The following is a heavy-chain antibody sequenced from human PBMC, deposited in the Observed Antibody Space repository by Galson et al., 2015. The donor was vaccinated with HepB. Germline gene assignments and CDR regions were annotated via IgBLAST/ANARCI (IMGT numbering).Heavy chain of an antibody. CDR1: GFPFRSYW. Sequence: SLRLSCAASGFPFRSYWMHWVRQAPGKGLVWVSRISDDGTTIRYADSVKGRFTTSRDNAKNTLSLQMSSLRAEDTALYYCAREGQVAGTFDYWGQGILVTVSS. J-gene: IGHJ4*02. V-gene: IGHV3-74*01. CDR2: ISDDGTTI. D-gene: IGHD3-10*01. CDR3: AREGQVAGTFDY.